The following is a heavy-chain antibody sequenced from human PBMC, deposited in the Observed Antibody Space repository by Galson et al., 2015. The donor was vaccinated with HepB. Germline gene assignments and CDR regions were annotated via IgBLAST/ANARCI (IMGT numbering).Heavy chain of an antibody. D-gene: IGHD3-3*01. CDR1: GYTFTSYG. CDR2: ISAYNGNT. V-gene: IGHV1-18*04. Sequence: SVKVSCKASGYTFTSYGISWVRQAPGQGLEWMGWISAYNGNTNYAQKLQGRVTMTTDTSTSTAYMELRSLRSDDTAVYYCARGGRADTYYDFWSGPLRSWFDPWGQGTLVTVSS. CDR3: ARGGRADTYYDFWSGPLRSWFDP. J-gene: IGHJ5*02.